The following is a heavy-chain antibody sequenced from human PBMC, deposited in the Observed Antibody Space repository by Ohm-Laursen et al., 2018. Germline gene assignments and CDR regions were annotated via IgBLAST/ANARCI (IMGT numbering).Heavy chain of an antibody. CDR2: INWNGGST. V-gene: IGHV3-20*01. CDR1: GFTFDDYG. Sequence: GQTLSLTCAASGFTFDDYGMSWVRQAPGKGLEWVSGINWNGGSTGYADSVKGRFTISRDNAKNSLYLQMNSLRAEDTALYHCARTDTAMVPDYWGRGTLVTVSS. CDR3: ARTDTAMVPDY. J-gene: IGHJ4*02. D-gene: IGHD5-18*01.